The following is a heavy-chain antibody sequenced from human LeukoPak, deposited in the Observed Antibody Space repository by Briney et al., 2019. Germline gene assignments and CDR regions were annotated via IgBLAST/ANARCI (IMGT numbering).Heavy chain of an antibody. V-gene: IGHV4-61*02. D-gene: IGHD5-24*01. CDR3: ARVVVKQIEMATIYYFDY. CDR2: IYTSGST. CDR1: GGSISSGSYY. J-gene: IGHJ4*02. Sequence: SQTLSLTCTVSGGSISSGSYYWRWIRQPAGKGLEWIGRIYTSGSTNYNPSLKSRVTISVDTSKNQFSLKLSSVTAADTAVYYCARVVVKQIEMATIYYFDYWGQGTLVTVSS.